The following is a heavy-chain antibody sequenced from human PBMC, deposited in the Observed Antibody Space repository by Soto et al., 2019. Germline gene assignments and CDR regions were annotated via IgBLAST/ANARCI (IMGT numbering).Heavy chain of an antibody. CDR1: GGSVSSGSYY. V-gene: IGHV4-61*01. J-gene: IGHJ6*02. CDR3: ARLQGGHPLPAANYGMDV. Sequence: SETLSLTCTVSGGSVSSGSYYWSWIRQPPGKGLEWIGYIYYSGSTNYNPSLKSRVTISVDTSKNQFSLKLSSVTAADTAVYYCARLQGGHPLPAANYGMDVWGQGTTVTVSS. CDR2: IYYSGST. D-gene: IGHD2-2*01.